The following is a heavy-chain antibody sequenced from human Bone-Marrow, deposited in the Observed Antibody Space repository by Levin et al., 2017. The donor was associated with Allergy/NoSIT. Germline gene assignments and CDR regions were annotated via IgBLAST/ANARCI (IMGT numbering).Heavy chain of an antibody. D-gene: IGHD7-27*01. J-gene: IGHJ4*02. CDR3: ATDSLVVPGEGWPDGSFDF. Sequence: PGESLKISCAASGLPFSNAWMNWVRQAPGKGLEWVGRIRNNAYGGTTDYAAPVQGRFTISRDDSKDTLYLQMKSLKTEDTAVYYCATDSLVVPGEGWPDGSFDFWGRGTLVTVSS. CDR2: IRNNAYGGTT. V-gene: IGHV3-15*01. CDR1: GLPFSNAW.